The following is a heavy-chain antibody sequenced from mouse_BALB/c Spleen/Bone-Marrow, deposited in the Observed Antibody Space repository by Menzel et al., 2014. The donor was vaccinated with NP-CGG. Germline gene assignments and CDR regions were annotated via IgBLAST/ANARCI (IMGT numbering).Heavy chain of an antibody. CDR2: IDPANGNT. J-gene: IGHJ1*01. V-gene: IGHV14-3*02. CDR1: GFNIKDTY. D-gene: IGHD2-1*01. Sequence: EVQLVESGAELVKPGASVKLSCTASGFNIKDTYMHWVKQRPEQGLEWIGRIDPANGNTKYDPKFQGKATITADTSSNTAYLQLSSLTSEDTAVYYCAREYYGNYAWYFDVWGAGTTVTVSS. CDR3: AREYYGNYAWYFDV.